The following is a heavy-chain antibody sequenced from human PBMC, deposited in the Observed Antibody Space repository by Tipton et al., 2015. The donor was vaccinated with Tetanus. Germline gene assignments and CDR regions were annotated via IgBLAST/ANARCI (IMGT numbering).Heavy chain of an antibody. CDR3: ARAPYSSPGKFYFGS. V-gene: IGHV4-30-2*01. CDR2: VYETGLK. J-gene: IGHJ4*01. D-gene: IGHD5-18*01. Sequence: TLSLTCAVSGVSIKNGGYSWSWIRQPPGKGLEWIGYVYETGLKHNPPSVKSRVTVSVDRAKNQFSLDLTSVTAADTAVYYCARAPYSSPGKFYFGSWGHGILVTVSS. CDR1: GVSIKNGGYS.